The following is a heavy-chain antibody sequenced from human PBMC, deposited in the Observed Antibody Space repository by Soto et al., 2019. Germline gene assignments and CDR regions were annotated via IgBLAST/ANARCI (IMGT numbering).Heavy chain of an antibody. Sequence: QVQLQESGPGLVKPSQTLSLTCTVSGGSISSGDYYWSWIRQPPGKGLEWIGYIYYSGSTYYNPSLKSRITISADTSKNQFSLKWSSVTAADTAVYYCARATRYDYVWGSYRNYYGMDVWGQGTTVTVSS. CDR3: ARATRYDYVWGSYRNYYGMDV. D-gene: IGHD3-16*02. J-gene: IGHJ6*02. CDR2: IYYSGST. CDR1: GGSISSGDYY. V-gene: IGHV4-30-4*01.